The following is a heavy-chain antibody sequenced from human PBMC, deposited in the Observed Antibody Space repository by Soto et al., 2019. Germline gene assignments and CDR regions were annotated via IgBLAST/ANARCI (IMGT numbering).Heavy chain of an antibody. J-gene: IGHJ1*01. CDR1: GFTFSSYW. D-gene: IGHD2-21*01. V-gene: IGHV3-7*01. Sequence: GGSLRLSCAASGFTFSSYWMSWVRQAPGKGLEWVANIKQDGSEKYYVDSVKGRFTISRDNAKNSLYLQMNSLRAEDTAVYFCVRAYCGGDCHSEYFQHSGQGTLVTVSS. CDR2: IKQDGSEK. CDR3: VRAYCGGDCHSEYFQH.